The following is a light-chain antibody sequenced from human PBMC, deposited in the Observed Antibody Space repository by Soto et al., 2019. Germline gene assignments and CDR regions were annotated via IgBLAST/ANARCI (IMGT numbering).Light chain of an antibody. Sequence: QPVLTQSSSASASLGSSVKLTCTLSSGHSSYIIAWHQQQPGKAPRYLMKLEGSGSYNKGSGVRDRFSGSSSGADRYLTISNLLFEDEADYYCETWDSNNVVFGGATKLTVL. CDR2: LEGSGSY. J-gene: IGLJ2*01. CDR1: SGHSSYI. V-gene: IGLV4-60*02. CDR3: ETWDSNNVV.